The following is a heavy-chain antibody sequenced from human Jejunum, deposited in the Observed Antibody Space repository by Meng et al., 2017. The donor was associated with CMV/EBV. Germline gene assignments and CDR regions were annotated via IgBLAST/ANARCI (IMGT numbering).Heavy chain of an antibody. D-gene: IGHD3-3*01. Sequence: AMNWVRQAPGKGLEWVGFIRTKAYAGTTEYAASVRGRFTISRDDSKSIAYLQMNSLKTEDTAVYYCVRDFCSGYGGEYYYYGMDVWGQGTTVTVSS. CDR2: IRTKAYAGTT. CDR3: VRDFCSGYGGEYYYYGMDV. V-gene: IGHV3-49*04. CDR1: A. J-gene: IGHJ6*02.